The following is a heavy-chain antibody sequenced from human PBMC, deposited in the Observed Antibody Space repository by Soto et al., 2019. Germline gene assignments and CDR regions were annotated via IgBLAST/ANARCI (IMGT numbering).Heavy chain of an antibody. J-gene: IGHJ3*02. CDR1: GFTFSSYA. Sequence: PVGSLRLSCAASGFTFSSYAMHWVGQAPGKGLEWVAVISYDGSNKYYADSVKGRFTISRDNSKNTLYLQMNSLRAEDTAVYYCARDVLPGAFDIWGQGTMVTVSS. V-gene: IGHV3-30-3*01. CDR2: ISYDGSNK. CDR3: ARDVLPGAFDI. D-gene: IGHD2-15*01.